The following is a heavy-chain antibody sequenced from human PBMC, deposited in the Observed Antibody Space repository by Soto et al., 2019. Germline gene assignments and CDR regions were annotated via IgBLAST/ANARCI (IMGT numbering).Heavy chain of an antibody. CDR2: INPNSGGT. Sequence: VKVSCKASGYTFTGYYMHWVRQAPGQGLEWMGWINPNSGGTNYAQKFQGWVTMTRDTSISTAYMELSRLRSDDTAVYYCARGVAGYSSGWTLYYYYGMDVWDQGTTVTVSS. D-gene: IGHD6-19*01. V-gene: IGHV1-2*04. CDR3: ARGVAGYSSGWTLYYYYGMDV. J-gene: IGHJ6*02. CDR1: GYTFTGYY.